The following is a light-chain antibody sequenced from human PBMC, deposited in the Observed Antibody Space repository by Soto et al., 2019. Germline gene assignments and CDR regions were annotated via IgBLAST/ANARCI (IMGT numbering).Light chain of an antibody. CDR3: QQYGSSGT. CDR1: QSVSNNY. J-gene: IGKJ1*01. CDR2: GAS. V-gene: IGKV3-20*01. Sequence: EIALTPSPGTLSLSPGDRATLSCRASQSVSNNYLAWYQQKPGQAPRLLIYGASNRATGIPDRFSGSGSGTDFTLTISRLEPDDFAVYYCQQYGSSGTFGQGTKVDIK.